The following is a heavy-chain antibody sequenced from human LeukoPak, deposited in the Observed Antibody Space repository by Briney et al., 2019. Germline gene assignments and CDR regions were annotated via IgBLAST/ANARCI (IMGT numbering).Heavy chain of an antibody. Sequence: PGGSLRLSCAASGFSFSSYSINWVRQAPGKGLEWVSYISGDGNAKHYTDSVKGRFTISRDNAKNALYLQMNSLRAEDTAVYYCATVAASSGTYYLYYFHYWGQGTLVTVSS. J-gene: IGHJ4*02. CDR3: ATVAASSGTYYLYYFHY. CDR2: ISGDGNAK. D-gene: IGHD1-26*01. V-gene: IGHV3-48*01. CDR1: GFSFSSYS.